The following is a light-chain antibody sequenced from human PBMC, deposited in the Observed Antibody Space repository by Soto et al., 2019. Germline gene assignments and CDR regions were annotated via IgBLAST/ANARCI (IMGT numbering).Light chain of an antibody. V-gene: IGKV2-28*01. Sequence: DIVMTQSPLPLSVTPGEPASISCRSSQSLLHSNGKNYLDWYLQKPGQSPQLLFYFGSDRASGVPARFSGSGSGTDFTLQISRVEAEDVGVYFCMQAQQLPWTFGQGTKVEIK. J-gene: IGKJ1*01. CDR1: QSLLHSNGKNY. CDR2: FGS. CDR3: MQAQQLPWT.